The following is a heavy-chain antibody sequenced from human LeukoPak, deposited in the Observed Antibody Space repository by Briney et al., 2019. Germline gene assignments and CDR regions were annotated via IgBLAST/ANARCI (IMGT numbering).Heavy chain of an antibody. V-gene: IGHV4-59*01. J-gene: IGHJ2*01. CDR3: ARETYYYDSSGYYYWYFDL. CDR2: IYYSGST. D-gene: IGHD3-22*01. Sequence: SETLSLTCTVSGGSISSYYWSWIRQPPGKGLGWIGYIYYSGSTNYNPSLKSRVTISVDTSKNQFSLKLSSVTAADTAVYYCARETYYYDSSGYYYWYFDLWGRGTLVTVSS. CDR1: GGSISSYY.